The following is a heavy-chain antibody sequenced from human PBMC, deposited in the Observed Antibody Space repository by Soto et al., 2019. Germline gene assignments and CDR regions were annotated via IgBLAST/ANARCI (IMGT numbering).Heavy chain of an antibody. J-gene: IGHJ3*01. V-gene: IGHV3-23*01. D-gene: IGHD5-12*01. CDR2: ISGSGGST. CDR1: GFTFSSYA. CDR3: ARENIVVAITNHDAFDF. Sequence: GGSLRLSCAASGFTFSSYAMSWVRQAPGKGLEWVSAISGSGGSTYYADSVKGRFTISRDNSKNTLFLQINSLRAEDTALYYCARENIVVAITNHDAFDFWGQGTMVTVSS.